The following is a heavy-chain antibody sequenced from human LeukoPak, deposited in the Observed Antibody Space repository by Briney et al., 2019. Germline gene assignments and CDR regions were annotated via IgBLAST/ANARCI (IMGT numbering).Heavy chain of an antibody. CDR3: AKGRRMGSGWWYFDY. CDR2: ISWDGGST. V-gene: IGHV3-43D*03. CDR1: GFTFDDYA. D-gene: IGHD6-19*01. Sequence: GGSLRLSCAASGFTFDDYAMHWVRQAPGKGLEWVSLISWDGGSTYYADSVKGRFTISRDSSKNSLYLQMNSLRAEDTALYYCAKGRRMGSGWWYFDYWGQGTLVTVSS. J-gene: IGHJ4*02.